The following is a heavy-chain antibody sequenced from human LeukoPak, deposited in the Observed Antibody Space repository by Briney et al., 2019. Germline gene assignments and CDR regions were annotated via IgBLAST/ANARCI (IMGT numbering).Heavy chain of an antibody. CDR1: GFSVSSFD. J-gene: IGHJ4*02. CDR2: ISRSSYNT. V-gene: IGHV3-48*02. CDR3: ARDRTSGYTYVSDY. Sequence: GGSLRLSCVVSGFSVSSFDMNWVRQAPGKGLGWVSYISRSSYNTYYADSVKGRFTIFRDNAENSVHLQMDSLRDEDTAVYYCARDRTSGYTYVSDYWGQGTLVTVSS. D-gene: IGHD5-18*01.